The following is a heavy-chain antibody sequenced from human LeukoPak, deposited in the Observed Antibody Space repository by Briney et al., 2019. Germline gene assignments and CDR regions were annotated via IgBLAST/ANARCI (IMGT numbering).Heavy chain of an antibody. V-gene: IGHV3-9*01. CDR1: GFTFDDYA. Sequence: GRSLRLSCAASGFTFDDYAMHWVRQAPGKGLEWVSGISWNSGTKGYADSVKGRFTISRDNAKNSLYLQMNSLRGEDAALYYCAVLHSYAMDVWAQGTTVTVSS. J-gene: IGHJ6*02. CDR2: ISWNSGTK. CDR3: AVLHSYAMDV. D-gene: IGHD2-8*01.